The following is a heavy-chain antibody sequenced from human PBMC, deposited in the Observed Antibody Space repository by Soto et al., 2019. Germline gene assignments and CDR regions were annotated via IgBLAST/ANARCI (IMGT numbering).Heavy chain of an antibody. V-gene: IGHV3-30-3*01. CDR1: GFTFSSYA. D-gene: IGHD2-21*01. CDR3: ARDPWPAGGAYYYKRRDV. Sequence: GGSLTLSCAASGFTFSSYAMHWVRQAPGKGLEWVAVISYDGSNKYYADSVKGRFTISRDNSKNTLYLQMNSLRAEDTAVYYCARDPWPAGGAYYYKRRDVWGPGTTVTVSS. J-gene: IGHJ6*02. CDR2: ISYDGSNK.